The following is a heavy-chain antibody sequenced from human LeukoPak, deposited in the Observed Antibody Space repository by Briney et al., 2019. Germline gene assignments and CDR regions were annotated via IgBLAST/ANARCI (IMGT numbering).Heavy chain of an antibody. CDR3: AREPHFDY. CDR1: GGSISSYY. Sequence: SETLSLTCTVSGGSISSYYWSWIRQPPGKGLEWIGYIYYSGSTNYNPSLKSRVTISVDTSKNQFSLKLSSVTAADTAVYYCAREPHFDYWGQGPLVTVSS. CDR2: IYYSGST. V-gene: IGHV4-59*01. J-gene: IGHJ4*02.